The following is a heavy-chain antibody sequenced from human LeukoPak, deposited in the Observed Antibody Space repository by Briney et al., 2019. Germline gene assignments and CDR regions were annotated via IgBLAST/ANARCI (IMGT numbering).Heavy chain of an antibody. V-gene: IGHV4-59*01. CDR3: ARVAVAGDSFNWFDP. J-gene: IGHJ5*02. CDR1: SGSINSYY. CDR2: IYYTGNT. D-gene: IGHD6-19*01. Sequence: PSETLSLTCTVSSGSINSYYWSWIRQPPGKGLEWIGYIYYTGNTNYNPSLKSRVTISVDTSKNQFSLKLSSVSAADTAVYYCARVAVAGDSFNWFDPWGQGTLATVSS.